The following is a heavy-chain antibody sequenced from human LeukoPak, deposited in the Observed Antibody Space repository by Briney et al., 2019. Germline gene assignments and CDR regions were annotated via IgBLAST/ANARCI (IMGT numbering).Heavy chain of an antibody. CDR3: ARVFGYEYYYMDV. D-gene: IGHD5-18*01. V-gene: IGHV4-59*01. CDR2: IYYSGSP. J-gene: IGHJ6*03. Sequence: SETLSLTCTVSGGSINNYYWNWIRQPPGKGLEWIGYIYYSGSPNYNPSLKSRVTISKDTSKNQFPLKLNSVTAADTAVYYCARVFGYEYYYMDVWGKGTTVTVSS. CDR1: GGSINNYY.